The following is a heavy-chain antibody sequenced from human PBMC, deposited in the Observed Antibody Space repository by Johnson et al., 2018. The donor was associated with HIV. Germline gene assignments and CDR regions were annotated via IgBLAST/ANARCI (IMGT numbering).Heavy chain of an antibody. CDR2: INWNGGST. CDR3: AKDINAGGSRGNAAFDI. Sequence: VQLVESGGCVVRPGGSLRLSCAASGLTFDDYGMSWVRQAPGKGLEWVSGINWNGGSTGYADSVKGRFTISRDNAKNSLYLQMNSLRAEDTALYYCAKDINAGGSRGNAAFDIWGQGTMVTVSS. V-gene: IGHV3-20*04. CDR1: GLTFDDYG. D-gene: IGHD6-13*01. J-gene: IGHJ3*02.